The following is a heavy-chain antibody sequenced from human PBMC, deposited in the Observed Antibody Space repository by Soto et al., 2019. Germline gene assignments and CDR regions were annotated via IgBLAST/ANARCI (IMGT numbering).Heavy chain of an antibody. J-gene: IGHJ4*02. CDR1: GFSLSTSGVG. Sequence: QITLKESGPTLVKPTQTLTLTCTFSGFSLSTSGVGVGWIRQPPGKALEWLALIYWDDDKRYSPSLKSRLTITKDTSKDQVVLTMTNMDHVDTATYYCAHRSVRVLLDYWGQGTLVTVSA. V-gene: IGHV2-5*02. D-gene: IGHD3-10*01. CDR3: AHRSVRVLLDY. CDR2: IYWDDDK.